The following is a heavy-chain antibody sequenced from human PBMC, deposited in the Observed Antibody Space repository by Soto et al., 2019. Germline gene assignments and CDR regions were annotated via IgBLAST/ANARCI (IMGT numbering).Heavy chain of an antibody. Sequence: EVQLVESGGGLVKPGGSLRLSCAASGFTFSSYSMNWVRQAPGKGLEWVSSISSSSSYIYYADSVKGRFTISRDNAKNSLYLQMNSLRAEDTAVYYCARLTSYESSGYYFYWGQGTLVTVSS. V-gene: IGHV3-21*01. CDR3: ARLTSYESSGYYFY. D-gene: IGHD3-22*01. CDR2: ISSSSSYI. CDR1: GFTFSSYS. J-gene: IGHJ4*02.